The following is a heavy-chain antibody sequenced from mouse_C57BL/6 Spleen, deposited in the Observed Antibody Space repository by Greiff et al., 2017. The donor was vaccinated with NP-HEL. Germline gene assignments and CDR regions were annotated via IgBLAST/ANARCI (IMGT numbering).Heavy chain of an antibody. J-gene: IGHJ2*01. CDR2: IYPGNSDT. CDR1: GYTFTSYW. D-gene: IGHD3-2*02. V-gene: IGHV1-5*01. CDR3: TQAEDSSAFLFDY. Sequence: VQLQQSGTVLARPGASVKMSCKTSGYTFTSYWMHWVKQRPGQGLEWIGAIYPGNSDTSSNQKFKGKAKLTAVTSASPAYMELSSLTNEDSAVYYFTQAEDSSAFLFDYWGQGTTLTVSS.